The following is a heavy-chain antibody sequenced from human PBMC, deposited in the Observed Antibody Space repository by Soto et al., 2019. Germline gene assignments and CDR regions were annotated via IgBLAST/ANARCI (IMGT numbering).Heavy chain of an antibody. CDR3: ARGPRGLYHHDY. Sequence: GGSLRLSCAASGFTFSGDWMHWVRQGAGKGLVWVSRINMDGSSTNYADSVKGRFTISRDNAKNTLYLQMNRLRVDDTAVYYCARGPRGLYHHDYWGQGALVTVSS. J-gene: IGHJ4*02. V-gene: IGHV3-74*01. CDR1: GFTFSGDW. D-gene: IGHD2-2*01. CDR2: INMDGSST.